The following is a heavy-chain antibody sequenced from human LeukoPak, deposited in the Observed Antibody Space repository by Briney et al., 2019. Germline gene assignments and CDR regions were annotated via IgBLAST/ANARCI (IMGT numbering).Heavy chain of an antibody. CDR3: AGSTTGMTFYYGMDV. Sequence: SVNVPYEASVRLLSRHDTRWVREAPGQGLEWVGSITPIFGITNYAQKSQDRVTITADKSTSTAYRGLSSLISEDTAVYYCAGSTTGMTFYYGMDVWGQGATVTVSS. CDR1: VRLLSRHD. V-gene: IGHV1-69*04. D-gene: IGHD1-1*01. J-gene: IGHJ6*02. CDR2: ITPIFGIT.